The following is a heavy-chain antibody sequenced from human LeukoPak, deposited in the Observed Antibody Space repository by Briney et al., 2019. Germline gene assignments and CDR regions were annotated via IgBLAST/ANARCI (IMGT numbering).Heavy chain of an antibody. CDR2: INSCCSTI. V-gene: IGHV3-11*04. D-gene: IGHD2-2*01. CDR1: GFPFSYYH. CDR3: ARSRKGYQLLSTNRDYYYMDV. Sequence: GGSLRLSCVASGFPFSYYHMSWIRPAPGEGLEGGSYINSCCSTIYYADSGKGRFTISRDNAKNSLFLQMDSLRAEDTAVYYCARSRKGYQLLSTNRDYYYMDVWGKGTTVTVSS. J-gene: IGHJ6*03.